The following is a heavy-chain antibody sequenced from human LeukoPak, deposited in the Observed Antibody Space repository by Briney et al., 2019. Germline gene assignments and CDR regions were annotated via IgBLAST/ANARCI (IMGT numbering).Heavy chain of an antibody. J-gene: IGHJ6*04. CDR1: GGSFGGYY. D-gene: IGHD3-10*01. CDR2: INHSEST. Sequence: SETLSLTCAVYGGSFGGYYWSWIRQPPGKGLEWIGEINHSESTNYNPSLKSRVTISVDTSKNQFSLKLSSVTAADTAVYYCARGPNYYGSGSYYKVNGMDVWGKGTTVTVSS. V-gene: IGHV4-34*01. CDR3: ARGPNYYGSGSYYKVNGMDV.